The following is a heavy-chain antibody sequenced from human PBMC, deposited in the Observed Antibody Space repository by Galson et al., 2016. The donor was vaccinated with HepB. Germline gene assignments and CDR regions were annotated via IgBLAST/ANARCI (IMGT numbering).Heavy chain of an antibody. CDR3: ARAAGIDYYYYHIDV. CDR1: GGSMSGYY. Sequence: SETLSLTCTVSGGSMSGYYWSWIRQPAGKGLEWIGRMYASGGTNYNPSLKSRVTVSVDTSMNQFYLQLSSLTAADTAVSYCARAAGIDYYYYHIDVRGKGTTVTVSS. V-gene: IGHV4-4*07. D-gene: IGHD2/OR15-2a*01. J-gene: IGHJ6*03. CDR2: MYASGGT.